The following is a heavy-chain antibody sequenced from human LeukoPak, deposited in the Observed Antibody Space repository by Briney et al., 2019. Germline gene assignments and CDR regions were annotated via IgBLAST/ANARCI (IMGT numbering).Heavy chain of an antibody. D-gene: IGHD1-26*01. CDR1: GFTFSNYA. Sequence: GGSLRLSCAASGFTFSNYAMSWVRQAPGEGLEWVSGVSGAGGDTYYADAVRGRFTISRDNSRNTLFLQMNSQRVEDTAVYYCAKVSVVGATTGYFDYWGQGTLVTVSS. V-gene: IGHV3-23*01. CDR3: AKVSVVGATTGYFDY. CDR2: VSGAGGDT. J-gene: IGHJ4*02.